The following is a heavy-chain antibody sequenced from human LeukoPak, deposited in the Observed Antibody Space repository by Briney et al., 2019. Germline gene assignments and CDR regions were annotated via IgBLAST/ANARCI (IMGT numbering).Heavy chain of an antibody. D-gene: IGHD5-18*01. CDR1: GFTFSRYT. Sequence: AGGSLRLSCAASGFTFSRYTMHWVRQAPGKGLEWVAIISYEGSNKYYADSVKGLFTISRDNSKNTPYLQVNSLRAEDTAVYYCARDLQAMGSLDYWGQGTLVTVSS. J-gene: IGHJ4*02. CDR2: ISYEGSNK. CDR3: ARDLQAMGSLDY. V-gene: IGHV3-30-3*01.